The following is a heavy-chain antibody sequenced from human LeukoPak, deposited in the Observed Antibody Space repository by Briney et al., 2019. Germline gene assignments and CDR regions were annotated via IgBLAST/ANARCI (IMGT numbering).Heavy chain of an antibody. CDR3: ARHRSRGYSGYARGGLFDY. Sequence: SETLSLTCAVYGGSFSGYYWSWIRQPPGKGLEWIGEINHSGSTNYNPSLKSRVTISVDTSKNQFSLKLSSVTAADTAVYYCARHRSRGYSGYARGGLFDYWGQGTLVTVSS. V-gene: IGHV4-34*01. CDR2: INHSGST. D-gene: IGHD5-12*01. J-gene: IGHJ4*02. CDR1: GGSFSGYY.